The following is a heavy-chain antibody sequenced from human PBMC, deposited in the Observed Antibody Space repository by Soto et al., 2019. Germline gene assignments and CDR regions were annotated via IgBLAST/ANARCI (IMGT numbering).Heavy chain of an antibody. CDR2: IGLGSSTK. J-gene: IGHJ3*01. V-gene: IGHV3-48*01. CDR1: GFTFRNYG. D-gene: IGHD3-22*01. Sequence: PGGSLRLSCAASGFTFRNYGMNLVRQAPGKGLEWVSYIGLGSSTKYYADSVEGRFTISRDNAKNSLYLQMNSLRAEDTAVYYCARDQLYYNDISGRPLNAFDVWGQGTMVTVS. CDR3: ARDQLYYNDISGRPLNAFDV.